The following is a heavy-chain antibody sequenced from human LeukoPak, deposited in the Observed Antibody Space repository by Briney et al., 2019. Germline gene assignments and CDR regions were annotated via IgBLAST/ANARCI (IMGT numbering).Heavy chain of an antibody. CDR2: ISNDERNK. V-gene: IGHV3-30*03. D-gene: IGHD5-24*01. CDR1: GFTFSSYW. Sequence: GGSLRLSCAASGFTFSSYWMSWVRQAPGKGLEWVAVISNDERNKYYTDSVKGRFTISRDNSKSTVYLQMNSLRPEDTAVYYCARPSPPGDGYNPCDYWGPGALAIVSS. CDR3: ARPSPPGDGYNPCDY. J-gene: IGHJ4*02.